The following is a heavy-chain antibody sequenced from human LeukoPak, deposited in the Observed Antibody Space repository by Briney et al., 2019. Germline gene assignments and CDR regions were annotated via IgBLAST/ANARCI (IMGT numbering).Heavy chain of an antibody. CDR1: GYTFTSYD. D-gene: IGHD1-26*01. V-gene: IGHV1-8*01. CDR3: ARGSGSYGGPYYYYMDV. CDR2: MNPNSGNT. Sequence: ASVKVSCKASGYTFTSYDINWVRRATGQGLEWMGWMNPNSGNTGCAQKFQGRVTMTRNTSISTAYMELSSLRSEDTAVYYCARGSGSYGGPYYYYMDVWGKGTTVTISS. J-gene: IGHJ6*03.